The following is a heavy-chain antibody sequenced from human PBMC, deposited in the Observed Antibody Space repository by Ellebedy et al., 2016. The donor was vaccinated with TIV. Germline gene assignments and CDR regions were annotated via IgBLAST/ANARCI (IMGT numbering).Heavy chain of an antibody. CDR2: ILSSARGERT. D-gene: IGHD4/OR15-4a*01. V-gene: IGHV3-49*04. Sequence: GGSLRLSCMGSGFNFEDYAISWVRQAPGRGLEWVGQILSSARGERTEYAASMRGRITISRDDPRSIAYLQMDSLGTDDTAVYYCTRWTPITNFKRDYWGQGTLVTVSS. CDR1: GFNFEDYA. J-gene: IGHJ4*02. CDR3: TRWTPITNFKRDY.